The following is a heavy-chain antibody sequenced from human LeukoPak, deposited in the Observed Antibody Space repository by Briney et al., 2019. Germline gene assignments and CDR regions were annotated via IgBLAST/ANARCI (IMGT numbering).Heavy chain of an antibody. CDR3: AKDLAYYGSGRPLPFDP. J-gene: IGHJ5*02. CDR2: ISGSGGST. D-gene: IGHD3-10*01. CDR1: GFTFSSYA. Sequence: GGSLRLSCAASGFTFSSYAMSWVRQAPGKGLEWVSAISGSGGSTYYADSVKGRFTISRDNSKNTLYLQMNSLRAEDTAVYYCAKDLAYYGSGRPLPFDPWGQGTLVTVSS. V-gene: IGHV3-23*01.